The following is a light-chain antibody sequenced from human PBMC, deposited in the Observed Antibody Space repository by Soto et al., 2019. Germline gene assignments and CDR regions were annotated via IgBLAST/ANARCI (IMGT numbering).Light chain of an antibody. J-gene: IGKJ4*01. V-gene: IGKV3-11*01. CDR1: QSVSRY. Sequence: EIVLTQSPATLSLSPGERATLSCRASQSVSRYLVWFQQKPGQAPRLLIYNASNRATGIPARFSGSGSGTDFTLTISRLEPEDFAVYYCQQRSNWPLTFGGGTKVEIK. CDR2: NAS. CDR3: QQRSNWPLT.